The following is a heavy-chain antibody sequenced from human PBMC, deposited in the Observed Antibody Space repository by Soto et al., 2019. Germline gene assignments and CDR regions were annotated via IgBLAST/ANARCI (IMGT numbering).Heavy chain of an antibody. Sequence: SETLSLTSSVSGDSINCDKYYWGWLRQPPGKGLEWIGSIYYRGNTYYNPSLQTRVTISLDKSKSQFSLKLNSVTAADSAVYFCARLEGLATISYYFDFWGQGALVTVSS. D-gene: IGHD3-9*01. J-gene: IGHJ4*02. CDR3: ARLEGLATISYYFDF. CDR2: IYYRGNT. V-gene: IGHV4-39*01. CDR1: GDSINCDKYY.